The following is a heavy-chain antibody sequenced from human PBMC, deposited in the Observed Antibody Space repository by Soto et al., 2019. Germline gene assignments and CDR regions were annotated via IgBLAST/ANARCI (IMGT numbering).Heavy chain of an antibody. V-gene: IGHV3-30*18. CDR1: GFTFSSYG. CDR2: ISYDGSKK. J-gene: IGHJ6*02. CDR3: AKEGRPGGMDV. Sequence: QVQLVESGGGVVQPGRSLRLSCAASGFTFSSYGMHWVRQAPGKGLEWVAVISYDGSKKYYADSVKGRFTISRDNSKNTLYLQMKSLRAEDTAVYYCAKEGRPGGMDVWGQGTTVTVSS. D-gene: IGHD3-10*01.